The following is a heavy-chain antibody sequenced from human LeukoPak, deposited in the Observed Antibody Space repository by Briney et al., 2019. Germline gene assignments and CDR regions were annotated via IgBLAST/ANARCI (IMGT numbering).Heavy chain of an antibody. CDR2: IYYSGST. Sequence: PSETLSLTCTVSGGSISSYYWSWIRQPPGKGLEWIGYIYYSGSTNYNPSLKSRVTISVDTSKNQFSLKLSSVTAADTAVYYCARAGYDFWSGHDNWFDPWGQGTLVTVSS. D-gene: IGHD3-3*01. CDR1: GGSISSYY. CDR3: ARAGYDFWSGHDNWFDP. J-gene: IGHJ5*02. V-gene: IGHV4-59*01.